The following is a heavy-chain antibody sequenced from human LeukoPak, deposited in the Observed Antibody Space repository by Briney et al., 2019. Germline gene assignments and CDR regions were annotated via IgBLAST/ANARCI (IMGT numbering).Heavy chain of an antibody. CDR1: GGSISSGSYY. Sequence: SETLSLTCTVSGGSISSGSYYWSWIRQPAGKGLEWIGRIYTSGSTNYNPSLKSRVTISVDTSKNQFSLKLSSVTAADTAVYYCARDVLAVAGSVLDYWGQGTLVTVSS. CDR2: IYTSGST. CDR3: ARDVLAVAGSVLDY. V-gene: IGHV4-61*02. J-gene: IGHJ4*02. D-gene: IGHD6-19*01.